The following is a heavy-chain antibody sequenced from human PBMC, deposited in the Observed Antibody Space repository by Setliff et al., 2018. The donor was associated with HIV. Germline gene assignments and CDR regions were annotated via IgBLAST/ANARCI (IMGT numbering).Heavy chain of an antibody. CDR3: ARRGRDGVFIMFATGFDP. CDR2: IFYTGST. V-gene: IGHV4-39*01. CDR1: GGSISSSTYY. D-gene: IGHD2-8*01. Sequence: SETLSLTCSVDGGSISSSTYYWGWIRQPPGKGLEWIGDIFYTGSTYYNPSLKSRVAISVDTSENKFSLKMNSVTAADTGVYYCARRGRDGVFIMFATGFDPWGQGALVTVSS. J-gene: IGHJ5*02.